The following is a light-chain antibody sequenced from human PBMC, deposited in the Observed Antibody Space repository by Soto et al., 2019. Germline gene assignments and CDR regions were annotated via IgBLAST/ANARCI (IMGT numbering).Light chain of an antibody. CDR1: QSIRSY. CDR3: QQRYSTPPIT. V-gene: IGKV1-39*01. J-gene: IGKJ5*01. CDR2: SAS. Sequence: DIQMTQSPSAQSASLSDTVTINFRASQSIRSYLNWYQQKPGKAPKILIYSASSLQSGVPSRFSGSGSGTDFTLTISDLQPEDFATYYCQQRYSTPPITFGQGTRLEIK.